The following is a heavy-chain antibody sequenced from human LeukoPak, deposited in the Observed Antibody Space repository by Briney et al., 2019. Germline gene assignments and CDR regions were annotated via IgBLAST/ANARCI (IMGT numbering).Heavy chain of an antibody. Sequence: PGGSLRLSCAASGFSVSTNYLTWVRQAPGKGLEWVSIIYSGGNTYYADSVKGRFTISRDNAKNSLYLQMNSLRAEDTAVYYCARGYYYDSSGYLDAFDIWGQGTMVTVSS. CDR3: ARGYYYDSSGYLDAFDI. CDR1: GFSVSTNY. V-gene: IGHV3-53*01. CDR2: IYSGGNT. J-gene: IGHJ3*02. D-gene: IGHD3-22*01.